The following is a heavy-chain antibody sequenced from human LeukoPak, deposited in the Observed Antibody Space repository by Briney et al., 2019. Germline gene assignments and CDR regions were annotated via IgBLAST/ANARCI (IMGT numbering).Heavy chain of an antibody. J-gene: IGHJ4*02. Sequence: EGSLRLSCAASGFTFSSYAMHWVRQAPGKGLEWVAVIWYDGANQYYTDSVKGRFTISRDNSKNTLYLQMNSLRAEDTAVYYCAREFDYGDYIDYWGQGTLVTVSS. D-gene: IGHD4-17*01. CDR1: GFTFSSYA. CDR2: IWYDGANQ. V-gene: IGHV3-33*01. CDR3: AREFDYGDYIDY.